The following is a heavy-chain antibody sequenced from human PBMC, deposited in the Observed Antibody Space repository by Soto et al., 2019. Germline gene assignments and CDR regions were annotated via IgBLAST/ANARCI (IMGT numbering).Heavy chain of an antibody. CDR3: ARSDGRY. Sequence: QVQLQESGPGLVKPSETLSLTCTVSGGSISSYYLSWIRQPPGKGLEWIGYIYYRGSTNYNATLQSRVTISVDTSKNQFTLELSSVPAADTAVYYCARSDGRYWGQGTLVTVSS. V-gene: IGHV4-59*01. CDR1: GGSISSYY. J-gene: IGHJ4*02. CDR2: IYYRGST.